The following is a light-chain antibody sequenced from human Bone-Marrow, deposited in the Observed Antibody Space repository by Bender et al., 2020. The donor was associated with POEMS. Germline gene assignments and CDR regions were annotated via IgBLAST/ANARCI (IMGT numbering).Light chain of an antibody. CDR2: EGS. CDR3: CSYGGTRTSVL. J-gene: IGLJ3*02. V-gene: IGLV2-11*01. CDR1: SSDVGDFQY. Sequence: QSALTQPRSVSGSPGQSVTISCTGTSSDVGDFQYVSWYQQHPGKAPKLMIHEGSKRPSGVSNRFSGSKSGNTASLTISGLQAEDEADYYCCSYGGTRTSVLFGGGTKLTVL.